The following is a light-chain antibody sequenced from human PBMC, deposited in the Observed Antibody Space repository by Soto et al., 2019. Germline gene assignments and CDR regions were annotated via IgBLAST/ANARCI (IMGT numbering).Light chain of an antibody. J-gene: IGKJ3*01. CDR1: QRISRY. CDR3: QYSRGLYS. CDR2: DAS. Sequence: DIQMTQSPSTLSASVVDRVTITCRASQRISRYLAWYQQKPGEAPKLLIYDASSLQSGVPSRFSGSGSGTEFSLSITGLQPDDFATYYCQYSRGLYSFCPGTKVDIK. V-gene: IGKV1-5*01.